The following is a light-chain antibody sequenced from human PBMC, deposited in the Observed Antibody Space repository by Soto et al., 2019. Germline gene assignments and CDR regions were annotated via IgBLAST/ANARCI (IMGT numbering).Light chain of an antibody. CDR3: TSYAGTPLV. Sequence: QSVLTQPASVSGSPGQSITISCTGTSSDVGNYIYVFWFQQHPGKAPKLIISEVSNRPSGVSSRFSGSKSGNTASLTISGLQAEDEAHYYCTSYAGTPLVFGTGTKVTVL. CDR2: EVS. CDR1: SSDVGNYIY. V-gene: IGLV2-14*01. J-gene: IGLJ1*01.